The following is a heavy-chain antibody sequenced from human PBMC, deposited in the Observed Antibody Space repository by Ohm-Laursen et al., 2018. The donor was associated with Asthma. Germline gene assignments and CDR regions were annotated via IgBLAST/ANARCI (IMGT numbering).Heavy chain of an antibody. CDR3: LRSRTRGAFDY. J-gene: IGHJ4*02. V-gene: IGHV4-39*01. CDR1: GDPISDTYT. CDR2: ISYSGTP. Sequence: SETLSLTCTVSGDPISDTYTWGWVRQPPGKGLEYIGTISYSGTPYDNPSLRSRVTISVDTSKNQFSLKVSSVTAADTAVYYCLRSRTRGAFDYWGQGHLVTVSS. D-gene: IGHD1-1*01.